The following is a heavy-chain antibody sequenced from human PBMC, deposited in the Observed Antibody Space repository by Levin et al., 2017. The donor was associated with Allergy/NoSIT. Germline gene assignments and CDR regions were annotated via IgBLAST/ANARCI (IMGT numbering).Heavy chain of an antibody. Sequence: GGSLRLSCAASGFTFSSYGMHWVRQAPGKGLEWVAVIWYDGSNKYYADSVKGRFTISRDNSKNTLYLQMNSLRAEDTAVYYCAKDSFWSGYYGGTDGMDVWGQGTTVTVSS. V-gene: IGHV3-33*06. CDR1: GFTFSSYG. J-gene: IGHJ6*02. CDR2: IWYDGSNK. D-gene: IGHD3-3*01. CDR3: AKDSFWSGYYGGTDGMDV.